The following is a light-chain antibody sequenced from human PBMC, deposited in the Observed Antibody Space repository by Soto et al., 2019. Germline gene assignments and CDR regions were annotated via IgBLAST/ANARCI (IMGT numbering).Light chain of an antibody. CDR3: LHYGRSPPYT. CDR2: GAS. Sequence: EIVLTQSPGTLYLSPGERATRSCRASQRISSSYLAWYQHKPGQAPRLLLYGASSRATGIPDRFSGSGSGTDFTVTISRLEPEDFAVYYCLHYGRSPPYTFGQGTKLEI. V-gene: IGKV3-20*01. CDR1: QRISSSY. J-gene: IGKJ2*01.